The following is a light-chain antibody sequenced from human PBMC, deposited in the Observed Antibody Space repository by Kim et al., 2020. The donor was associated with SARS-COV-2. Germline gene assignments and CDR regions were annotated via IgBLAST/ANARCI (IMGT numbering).Light chain of an antibody. V-gene: IGLV2-14*03. CDR3: TSYTDADTVI. J-gene: IGLJ2*01. Sequence: QSALTQPASVSGSPGQSITFSCTGTSSLVGDYNYVSWYQQHPDKAPKLIIYDVSYRPSGVSTHFSGSKSGNTASLTISGLQAADEADYYCTSYTDADTVIFDGGTKLTVL. CDR2: DVS. CDR1: SSLVGDYNY.